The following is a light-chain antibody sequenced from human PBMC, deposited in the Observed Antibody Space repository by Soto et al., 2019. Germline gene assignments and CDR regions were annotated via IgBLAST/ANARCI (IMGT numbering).Light chain of an antibody. CDR2: WAS. Sequence: DIVMTQSPDSLTVSLGERATINCTSSQTIFYSSNNRNYLAWYQQRPGQPPKLLIYWASTRESGVPDRFGGSGSGTDFTLTISSLQTEDVALYYCQQYYNFPRTFGQGTKVDIK. J-gene: IGKJ1*01. V-gene: IGKV4-1*01. CDR1: QTIFYSSNNRNY. CDR3: QQYYNFPRT.